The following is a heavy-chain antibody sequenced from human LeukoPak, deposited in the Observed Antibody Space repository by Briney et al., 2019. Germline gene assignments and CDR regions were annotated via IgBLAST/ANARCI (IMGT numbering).Heavy chain of an antibody. Sequence: ASVKVSCKASGGTFSSYAISWVRQAPGQGLEWMGWISAYNGNTNYAQKLQGRVTMTTDTSTSTTYMELRSLRSDDTAVYYCARDLDRRYCSSTSCTTLDYWGQGTLVTVSS. D-gene: IGHD2-2*01. J-gene: IGHJ4*02. CDR2: ISAYNGNT. V-gene: IGHV1-18*01. CDR3: ARDLDRRYCSSTSCTTLDY. CDR1: GGTFSSYA.